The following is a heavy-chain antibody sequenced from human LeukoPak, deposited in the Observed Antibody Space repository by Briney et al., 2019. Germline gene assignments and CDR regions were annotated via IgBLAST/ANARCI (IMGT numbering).Heavy chain of an antibody. J-gene: IGHJ4*02. D-gene: IGHD2-2*01. CDR1: GGSFSGYY. V-gene: IGHV4-34*01. CDR2: INHSGST. Sequence: SETLSLTCAVYGGSFSGYYWSWIRQPPGKGLEWIGEINHSGSTNYNPSLKSRVTISVDTSKNQFSLKLSSVTAADTAVYYCARGGYCSSTSCYRLDYWGQGTLVTVSS. CDR3: ARGGYCSSTSCYRLDY.